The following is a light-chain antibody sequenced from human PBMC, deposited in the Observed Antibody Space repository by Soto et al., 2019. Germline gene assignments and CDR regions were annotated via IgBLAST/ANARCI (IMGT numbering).Light chain of an antibody. V-gene: IGKV1-27*01. CDR1: QGISNY. CDR2: AAS. Sequence: DIQMTQSPSSLSASVGDRVTITCRASQGISNYLDWYQQKPGKVPKLLIYAASTLQSGVPSRFSGSGSGTDFTLTISSLGPEDFAVYYCQQRSKSFNFGPGTKVDIK. CDR3: QQRSKSFN. J-gene: IGKJ3*01.